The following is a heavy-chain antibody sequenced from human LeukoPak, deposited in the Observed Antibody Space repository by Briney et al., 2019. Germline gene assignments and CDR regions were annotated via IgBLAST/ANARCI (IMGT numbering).Heavy chain of an antibody. V-gene: IGHV3-23*01. Sequence: GGSLRLSCAASGFTFSSYAMTWVRHAPGKGLEWVSAISRSGGDTEYADSVKGRFTISRDNSKNTLYMQMNSLRAEDAAVYYCAKCGTTCYANAFYIWGQGTMVTVSS. CDR1: GFTFSSYA. D-gene: IGHD2-2*01. CDR3: AKCGTTCYANAFYI. CDR2: ISRSGGDT. J-gene: IGHJ3*02.